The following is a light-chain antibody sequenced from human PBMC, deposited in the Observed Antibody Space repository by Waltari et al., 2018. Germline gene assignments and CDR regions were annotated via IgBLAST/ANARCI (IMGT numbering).Light chain of an antibody. J-gene: IGKJ5*01. Sequence: EIVMTQSPATLSVSPGERVTLSCRASQSVSSNLAWYQQQPGQAPRLLIFDASTRATSVPGRFSGSGSGTEFTLTISSLQSEDSAVYYCQQYNRWPPITFGQGTRLEIK. CDR1: QSVSSN. CDR2: DAS. V-gene: IGKV3-15*01. CDR3: QQYNRWPPIT.